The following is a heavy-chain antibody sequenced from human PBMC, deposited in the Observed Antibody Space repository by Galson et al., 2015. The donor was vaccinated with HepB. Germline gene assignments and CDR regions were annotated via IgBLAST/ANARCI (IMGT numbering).Heavy chain of an antibody. CDR2: ISSSSSTI. D-gene: IGHD4-17*01. V-gene: IGHV3-48*02. CDR1: GFTFSSYS. Sequence: SLRLSCAASGFTFSSYSMNWVRQAPGKGLEWVSYISSSSSTIYYADSVKGRFTISRDNAKNSLYLQMNSLRDEDTAVYYCARDPDYGDLAGQNYHYYYGMDVWGQGTTVTVSS. J-gene: IGHJ6*02. CDR3: ARDPDYGDLAGQNYHYYYGMDV.